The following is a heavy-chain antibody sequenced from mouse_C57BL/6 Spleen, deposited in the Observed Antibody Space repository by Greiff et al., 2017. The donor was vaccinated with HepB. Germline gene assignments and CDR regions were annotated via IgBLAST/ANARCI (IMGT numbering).Heavy chain of an antibody. J-gene: IGHJ2*01. CDR2: IDPETGGT. Sequence: EPGAELVRPGASVTLSCKASGYTFTDYEMHWVKQTPVHGLEWIGAIDPETGGTAYNQKFKGKAILTADKSSSTAYMELRSLTSEDSAVYYWTRFSLLLRSVATDYWGQGTTLTVSS. V-gene: IGHV1-15*01. CDR1: GYTFTDYE. CDR3: TRFSLLLRSVATDY. D-gene: IGHD1-1*01.